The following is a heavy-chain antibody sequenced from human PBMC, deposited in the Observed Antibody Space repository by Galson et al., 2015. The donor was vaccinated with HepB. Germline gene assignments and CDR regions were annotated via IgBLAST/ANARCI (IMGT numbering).Heavy chain of an antibody. CDR3: ARVEIAAAGSPPVFSGMDS. CDR2: MNPNSANT. D-gene: IGHD6-13*01. J-gene: IGHJ6*02. CDR1: GYTFTSYD. V-gene: IGHV1-8*01. Sequence: SVTVSCKASGYTFTSYDINWVRQATGQGLEWMGWMNPNSANTGYAQKFQGRVTMTRDTSITTAYMELSSLRSEDTAVYYCARVEIAAAGSPPVFSGMDSWGQGTTVTVSS.